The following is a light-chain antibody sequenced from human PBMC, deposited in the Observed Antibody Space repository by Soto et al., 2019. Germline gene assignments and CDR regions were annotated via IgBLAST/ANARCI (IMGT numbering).Light chain of an antibody. CDR2: EVS. J-gene: IGLJ2*01. CDR1: SSDIGAYKF. Sequence: QSALTQPPSASGSPGQSVAISCTGTSSDIGAYKFVSWYQQHPGKAPRLILYEVSRRPSGVPDRFSGSKSGNTASLTVSGLLADDEADYYCSLYAGTNSVVFGGGTKVTVL. CDR3: SLYAGTNSVV. V-gene: IGLV2-8*01.